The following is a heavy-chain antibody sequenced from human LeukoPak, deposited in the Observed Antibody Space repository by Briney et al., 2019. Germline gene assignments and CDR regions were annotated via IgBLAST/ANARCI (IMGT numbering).Heavy chain of an antibody. CDR2: MWYDGSNK. J-gene: IGHJ4*02. CDR1: GFTFSDYY. Sequence: GGSLRLSCAASGFTFSDYYMDWVRQAPGKGLEWVAVMWYDGSNKYYADSVKGRFTISRDDSKNTLYLQMNSLRAEDTAMYYCARGLPPVMKYYFDYWGQGTLVTVSS. D-gene: IGHD4-11*01. V-gene: IGHV3-33*08. CDR3: ARGLPPVMKYYFDY.